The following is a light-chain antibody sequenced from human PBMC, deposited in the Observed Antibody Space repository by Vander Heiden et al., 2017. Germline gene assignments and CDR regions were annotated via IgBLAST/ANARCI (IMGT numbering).Light chain of an antibody. CDR3: QQYYSTPQT. V-gene: IGKV4-1*01. J-gene: IGKJ1*01. CDR2: WAS. CDR1: QSVLYSSNNKNY. Sequence: DIVMTQSPDSLAVSLGERATINCKSSQSVLYSSNNKNYLAWYQQKPGTPPKLLIYWASTRESGVPDRFSGGGSEKDVTLTISSLQAEDVAVYYCQQYYSTPQTFGQGTKVEIK.